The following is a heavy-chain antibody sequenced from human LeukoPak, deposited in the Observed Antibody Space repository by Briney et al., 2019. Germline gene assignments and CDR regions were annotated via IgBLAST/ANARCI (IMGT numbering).Heavy chain of an antibody. Sequence: PGGSLRLSCAASGFTFGSYSMNWDRQAPGKGLEWVSSISSRSSNIYHADSVKGRFTISRDNAKNSLYLQMNSLRAEDTAVYYCARDEGSQPRNDAFDIWGQRTMVTVSS. CDR2: ISSRSSNI. CDR1: GFTFGSYS. D-gene: IGHD1-14*01. CDR3: ARDEGSQPRNDAFDI. V-gene: IGHV3-21*01. J-gene: IGHJ3*02.